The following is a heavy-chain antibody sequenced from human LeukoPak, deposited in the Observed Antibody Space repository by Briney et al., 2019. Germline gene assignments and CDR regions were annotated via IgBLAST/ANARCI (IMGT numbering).Heavy chain of an antibody. J-gene: IGHJ5*02. CDR2: IIPIFGTA. CDR3: ARVYSSGWYRWFDP. D-gene: IGHD6-19*01. V-gene: IGHV1-69*13. CDR1: GGTFSSYA. Sequence: ASVKVSCKASGGTFSSYAISRVRQAPGQGLEWMGGIIPIFGTANYAQKFQGRVTITADESTSTAYMELSSLRSEDTAVYYCARVYSSGWYRWFDPWGQGTLVTVSS.